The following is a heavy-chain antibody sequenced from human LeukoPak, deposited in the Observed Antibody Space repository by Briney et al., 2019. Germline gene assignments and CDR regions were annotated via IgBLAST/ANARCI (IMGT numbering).Heavy chain of an antibody. Sequence: PSETLSLTCTVSGGSISSGGYSWSWIRQHPGKGLEWIGYIYYSGSTYYNPSLKSRVTISVDTSKNQFSLKLSSVTAADTAVYYCAREARYCSSTSCYGGPWFDPWGQGTLVTVSS. J-gene: IGHJ5*02. CDR2: IYYSGST. V-gene: IGHV4-31*03. CDR3: AREARYCSSTSCYGGPWFDP. CDR1: GGSISSGGYS. D-gene: IGHD2-2*01.